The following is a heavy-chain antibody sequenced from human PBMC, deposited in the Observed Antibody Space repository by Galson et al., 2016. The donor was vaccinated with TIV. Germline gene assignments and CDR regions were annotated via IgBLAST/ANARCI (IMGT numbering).Heavy chain of an antibody. CDR3: AKVRVFNGDYRDY. D-gene: IGHD4-17*01. V-gene: IGHV3-23*01. Sequence: SLRLSCAASGFRFNSYALYAMRWVRQASGKGLEWVSAISDSGDSTYYADSVKGRFTISRDNSMNTLYLHMDSRRAEDTAIYYCAKVRVFNGDYRDYWGQGTLVTVPS. CDR2: ISDSGDST. J-gene: IGHJ4*02. CDR1: GFRFNSYA.